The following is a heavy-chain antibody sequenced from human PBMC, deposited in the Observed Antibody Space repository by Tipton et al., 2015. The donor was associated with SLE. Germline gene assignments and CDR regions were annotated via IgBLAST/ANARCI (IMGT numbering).Heavy chain of an antibody. CDR3: ARDGDGYNGGGLDY. CDR2: IYTSGST. J-gene: IGHJ4*02. CDR1: GGSISSGSYY. D-gene: IGHD5-24*01. Sequence: TLSLTCTVSGGSISSGSYYWSWIRQPAGKGLEWIGRIYTSGSTNYNPSLKGQVTISVDTSKNQFSLKLSSVTAADTAVYYCARDGDGYNGGGLDYWGQGTLVTVSS. V-gene: IGHV4-61*02.